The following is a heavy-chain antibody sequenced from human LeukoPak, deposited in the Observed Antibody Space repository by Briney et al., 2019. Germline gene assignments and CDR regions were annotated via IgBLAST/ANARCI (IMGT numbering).Heavy chain of an antibody. CDR2: INWNGGST. Sequence: GGSLRLSCAASGFTFGDYGMSWVRQAPGKGVEWVSGINWNGGSTGYADSVKGRFTISRDNAKNSLYLQMNSLRAEDTALYYCARVIAVAECDALDIWGQGTMVTVSS. J-gene: IGHJ3*02. D-gene: IGHD6-19*01. CDR3: ARVIAVAECDALDI. V-gene: IGHV3-20*04. CDR1: GFTFGDYG.